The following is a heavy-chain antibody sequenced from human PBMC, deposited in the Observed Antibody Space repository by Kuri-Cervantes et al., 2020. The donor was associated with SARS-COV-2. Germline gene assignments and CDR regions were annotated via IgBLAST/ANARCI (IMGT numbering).Heavy chain of an antibody. CDR1: GFTFSSHA. CDR2: ISGSGGST. J-gene: IGHJ3*02. D-gene: IGHD3-3*01. Sequence: GGSLRLSCTASGFTFSSHAMSWVRQAPGKGLEWVSAISGSGGSTYYADSVKGRFTISSDNAKNSLYLQMNSLRAEDTAVYYCARDDLGWDDLDAFDIWGQGTMVTVSS. CDR3: ARDDLGWDDLDAFDI. V-gene: IGHV3-23*01.